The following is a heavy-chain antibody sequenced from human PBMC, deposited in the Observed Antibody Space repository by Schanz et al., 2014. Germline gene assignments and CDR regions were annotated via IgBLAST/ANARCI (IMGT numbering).Heavy chain of an antibody. D-gene: IGHD7-27*01. J-gene: IGHJ3*02. Sequence: EEQLLESGGALVQPGGSLRLSCAASGFSFSNYALVWVRQPPGKGLEWISGISGFGTGAYYADSVKGRFTISRDNAKNSLYLEMTSLRGEDTAVYYCARENLNWEAFDIWGQGTVVTVSS. CDR1: GFSFSNYA. CDR3: ARENLNWEAFDI. V-gene: IGHV3-23*01. CDR2: ISGFGTGA.